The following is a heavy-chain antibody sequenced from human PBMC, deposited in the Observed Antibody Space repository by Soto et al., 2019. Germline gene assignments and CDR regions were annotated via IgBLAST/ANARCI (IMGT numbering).Heavy chain of an antibody. J-gene: IGHJ4*02. CDR1: GFTFRSYW. V-gene: IGHV3-74*01. Sequence: EVQLVESGGGLVRPGGSLRLSCAASGFTFRSYWMHWVRQAPGKGLVWVSRINSDGSSTNYAESVKGRFAISRDHSNNTLYLQMNSLRAEDTAVYYCARPRRSASWNLSGTYSVDHWGQGILVTVSS. CDR2: INSDGSST. D-gene: IGHD1-26*01. CDR3: ARPRRSASWNLSGTYSVDH.